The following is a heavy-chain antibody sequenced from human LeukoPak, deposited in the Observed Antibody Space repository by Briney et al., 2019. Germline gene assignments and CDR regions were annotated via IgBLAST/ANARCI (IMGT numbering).Heavy chain of an antibody. Sequence: GGSLRLSCAASGFSVSLYSMGWVRQAPGKGLEWISYIGSSSIYADSVKGRFTISGDSAKNSLYLQMNSLRGEDTAVYYCARDGPPVGAGDFDYWGQGTPVTVSS. V-gene: IGHV3-48*01. J-gene: IGHJ4*02. CDR3: ARDGPPVGAGDFDY. CDR1: GFSVSLYS. D-gene: IGHD3-10*01. CDR2: IGSSSI.